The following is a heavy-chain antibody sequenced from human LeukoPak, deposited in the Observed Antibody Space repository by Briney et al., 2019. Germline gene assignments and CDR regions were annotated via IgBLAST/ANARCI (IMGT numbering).Heavy chain of an antibody. CDR3: TTDLGEYYGSGSYQF. D-gene: IGHD3-10*01. CDR1: GFTFSNAW. Sequence: GRSLRLSCAASGFTFSNAWMSWVRQAPGKGMEWVGRIKSKTDGGTTDYAAPVEGRFTISRDGSKNTLYLQMNSLKTEDTAVYYCTTDLGEYYGSGSYQFWGQGTLVTVSS. V-gene: IGHV3-15*01. CDR2: IKSKTDGGTT. J-gene: IGHJ4*02.